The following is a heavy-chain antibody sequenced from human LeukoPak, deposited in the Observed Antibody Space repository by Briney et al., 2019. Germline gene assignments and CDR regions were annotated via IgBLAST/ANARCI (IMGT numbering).Heavy chain of an antibody. CDR1: GDSISRSRHF. J-gene: IGHJ3*02. CDR2: IYNSGST. Sequence: SETLSLTCNVSGDSISRSRHFWAWIRQSPGRGLEWIGYIYNSGSTYYNPSLKSRVTISVDTSKNQFSLRLSSVTAADTAVYYCAKGHYYYGSGKDAFDIWGQGTMVTVSS. CDR3: AKGHYYYGSGKDAFDI. D-gene: IGHD3-10*01. V-gene: IGHV4-39*07.